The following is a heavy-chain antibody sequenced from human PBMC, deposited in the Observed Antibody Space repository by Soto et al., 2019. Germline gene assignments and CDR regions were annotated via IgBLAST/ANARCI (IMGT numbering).Heavy chain of an antibody. Sequence: PSEPLSLTCNVCGGSIRSGGYYWSWIRQHPGKGLGWIGYIYYSGSTYSNPSLKSRVTISVHPSKNQFPLKLSSVTAADTAVYDCARYFTNDYESRGYYGWYGWDGWGQGTTATV. CDR2: IYYSGST. V-gene: IGHV4-31*03. D-gene: IGHD3-22*01. CDR3: ARYFTNDYESRGYYGWYGWDG. J-gene: IGHJ6*02. CDR1: GGSIRSGGYY.